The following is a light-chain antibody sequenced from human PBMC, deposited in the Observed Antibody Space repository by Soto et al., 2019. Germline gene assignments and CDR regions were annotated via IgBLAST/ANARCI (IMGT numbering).Light chain of an antibody. Sequence: EIVLTQSQGTLSLSPGERATLSCRASQSVSSKYLAWYQQKPGQAPRVLIYGTSIRASGVPERFSGGGSGTDFQLTITRLEPEDFAVYYCQQYGSSHFTFGPGNKVDFK. V-gene: IGKV3-20*01. CDR3: QQYGSSHFT. CDR2: GTS. CDR1: QSVSSKY. J-gene: IGKJ3*01.